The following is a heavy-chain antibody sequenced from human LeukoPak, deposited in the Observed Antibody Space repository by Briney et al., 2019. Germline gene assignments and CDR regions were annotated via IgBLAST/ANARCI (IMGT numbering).Heavy chain of an antibody. V-gene: IGHV4-59*01. CDR2: IYYSGST. J-gene: IGHJ3*02. Sequence: SETLSLTCTVSGGSISSYYWSWIRQPPGKGLEWIGYIYYSGSTNYNPSLKSRVTISVDTSKNQFSLKPSSVTAADTAVYYCARDYVGATIVAFDIWGQGTMVTVSS. D-gene: IGHD1-26*01. CDR3: ARDYVGATIVAFDI. CDR1: GGSISSYY.